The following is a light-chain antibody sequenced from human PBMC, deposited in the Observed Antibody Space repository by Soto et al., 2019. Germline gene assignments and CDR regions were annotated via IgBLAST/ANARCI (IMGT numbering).Light chain of an antibody. J-gene: IGKJ1*01. V-gene: IGKV3-15*01. CDR1: QSVSSN. CDR2: GAS. CDR3: QQYNNWPRT. Sequence: EIVMTQSPATLSVSPGERATLSCRASQSVSSNLAWYQQKPGQAPRLLIYGASTRATGIPARFSGSGSGTEFTLTFSSLQSDDFAFYYCQQYNNWPRTFGQGTKVDIK.